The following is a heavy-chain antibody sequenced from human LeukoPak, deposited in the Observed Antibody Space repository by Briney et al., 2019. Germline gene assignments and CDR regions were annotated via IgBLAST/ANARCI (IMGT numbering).Heavy chain of an antibody. CDR3: ARGLGTVVTLGAFDI. Sequence: SQTLSLTCTVSGGSVSISTYYWSWIRQHPGKGLEWIGYVHYSGSTYYNPSLKSRVTISVDTSKNQFSLKLSSVTAADTAVYYCARGLGTVVTLGAFDIWGQGTMVTVSS. V-gene: IGHV4-31*03. CDR2: VHYSGST. J-gene: IGHJ3*02. CDR1: GGSVSISTYY. D-gene: IGHD4-23*01.